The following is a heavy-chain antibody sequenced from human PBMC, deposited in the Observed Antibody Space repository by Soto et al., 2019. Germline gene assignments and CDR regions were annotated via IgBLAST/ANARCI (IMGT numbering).Heavy chain of an antibody. J-gene: IGHJ4*02. V-gene: IGHV3-74*01. CDR3: VRDIR. Sequence: PGGSLRLSCAASGFTSNNFWMYWVRQTPEKGLVWVSGINSDGTTTIYADSVKGRFTISRDNAKNTLYLQMNSLTVEDTAIYYCVRDIRWGQGTLVTSPQ. CDR1: GFTSNNFW. CDR2: INSDGTTT.